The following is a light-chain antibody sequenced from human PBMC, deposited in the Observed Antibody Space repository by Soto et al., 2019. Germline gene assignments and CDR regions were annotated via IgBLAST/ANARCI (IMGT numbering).Light chain of an antibody. V-gene: IGKV3-20*01. Sequence: EIVLTQSPGTLSLSPGERATLSCRASQNISSRYLAWYQQKPGQAPRLLIHAASSRATGIPDRFSGSGSGTAFTLTISRLEPEDFAVYYCQQYGGSALYTFGQGTKLEIK. CDR1: QNISSRY. CDR2: AAS. CDR3: QQYGGSALYT. J-gene: IGKJ2*01.